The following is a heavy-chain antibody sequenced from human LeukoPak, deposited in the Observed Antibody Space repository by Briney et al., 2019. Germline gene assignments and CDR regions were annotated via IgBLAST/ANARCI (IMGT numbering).Heavy chain of an antibody. CDR3: ARGRCRNSGCRPYFDY. CDR2: IYYSGST. CDR1: GDSISNYY. J-gene: IGHJ4*02. D-gene: IGHD3-22*01. Sequence: SETLSLTCTVSGDSISNYYWSWIRQPPGKGLEWIGYIYYSGSTSYSPSLKSRVTISADTSKSQFSLNLSSVTAADTAVYFCARGRCRNSGCRPYFDYWGQGTQVTVPS. V-gene: IGHV4-59*01.